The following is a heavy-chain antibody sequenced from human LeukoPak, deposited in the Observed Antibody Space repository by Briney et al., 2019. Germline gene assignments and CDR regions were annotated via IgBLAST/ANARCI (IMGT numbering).Heavy chain of an antibody. CDR1: GFDFSAYG. Sequence: GGSLRLSCAASGFDFSAYGMNWVRQAPGKGLEWVSAIGGSGATIYYADSVRGRFTISRDNAKNSLYLQMNSLRAEDTAVYYCAREIKWGSGYWGQGTLVTVSS. CDR3: AREIKWGSGY. J-gene: IGHJ4*02. D-gene: IGHD7-27*01. V-gene: IGHV3-21*01. CDR2: IGGSGATI.